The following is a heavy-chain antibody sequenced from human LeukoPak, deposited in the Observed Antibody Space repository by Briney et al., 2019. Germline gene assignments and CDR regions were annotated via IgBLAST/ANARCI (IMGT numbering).Heavy chain of an antibody. CDR3: ARGPYCSSTSCYTQFDY. Sequence: SETLSLTCTVSGGSISSYYWSWIGQPPGKGLEWIGYIYYSGSTNYNPSLKSRVTISVDTSKNQFSLKLSSVTAADTAVYYCARGPYCSSTSCYTQFDYWGQGTLVTVSS. CDR1: GGSISSYY. J-gene: IGHJ4*02. V-gene: IGHV4-59*01. CDR2: IYYSGST. D-gene: IGHD2-2*02.